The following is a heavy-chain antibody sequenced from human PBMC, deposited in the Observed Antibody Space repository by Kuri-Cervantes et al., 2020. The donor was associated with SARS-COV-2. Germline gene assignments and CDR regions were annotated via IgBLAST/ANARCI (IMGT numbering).Heavy chain of an antibody. Sequence: GSLRLPCAASGFTFSSYSMNWVRQAPGKGLEWVSSISSSSSYIYYADSVKGRFTISRDNAKNSLYLQMNSLRAEDTAVYYCARVSGSYSILYFDYWGQGTLVTVSS. J-gene: IGHJ4*02. CDR2: ISSSSSYI. CDR3: ARVSGSYSILYFDY. CDR1: GFTFSSYS. V-gene: IGHV3-21*01. D-gene: IGHD1-26*01.